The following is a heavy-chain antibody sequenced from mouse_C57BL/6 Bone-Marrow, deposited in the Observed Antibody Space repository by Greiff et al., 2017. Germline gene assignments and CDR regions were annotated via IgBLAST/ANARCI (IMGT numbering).Heavy chain of an antibody. CDR2: IRNKANGYTT. D-gene: IGHD2-4*01. J-gene: IGHJ2*01. V-gene: IGHV7-3*01. CDR1: GFTFTDYY. CDR3: ARYDDYDVDY. Sequence: EVQRVESGGGLVQPGGSLSLSCAASGFTFTDYYMSWVRQPPGKALEWLGFIRNKANGYTTEYSASVKGRFTISRDNSQSILYLQMNALRAEDSATYYCARYDDYDVDYWGQGTTLTGSS.